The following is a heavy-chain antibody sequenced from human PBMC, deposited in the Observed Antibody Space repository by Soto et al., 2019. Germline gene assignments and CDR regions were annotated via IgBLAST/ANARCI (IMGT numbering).Heavy chain of an antibody. CDR2: ISAYNHNT. D-gene: IGHD2-2*01. V-gene: IGHV1-18*01. CDR1: GYTFTSCG. J-gene: IGHJ4*02. CDR3: ARSGAYCGSSTCLFDN. Sequence: ASVKVSCKASGYTFTSCGIGWVRQAPGQGLEWMGWISAYNHNTKYPQKLQGRVTMTTDTSTTTAYMELRSLGSDDTAVYYCARSGAYCGSSTCLFDNWGQGTLVTVSS.